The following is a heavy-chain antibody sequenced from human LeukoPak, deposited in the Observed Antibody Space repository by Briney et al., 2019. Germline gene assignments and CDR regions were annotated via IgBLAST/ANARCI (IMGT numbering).Heavy chain of an antibody. J-gene: IGHJ6*02. CDR2: ISWNSGSI. V-gene: IGHV3-9*01. Sequence: PGRSLRLSCAASGFTFDDYAMHWVRRAPGKGLEWVSGISWNSGSIGYADSVKGRFTISRDNAKNSLYLQMNSLRAEDTALYYCAKEGYCSGGSCYSVGFDGMDVWGQGTTVTVSS. D-gene: IGHD2-15*01. CDR3: AKEGYCSGGSCYSVGFDGMDV. CDR1: GFTFDDYA.